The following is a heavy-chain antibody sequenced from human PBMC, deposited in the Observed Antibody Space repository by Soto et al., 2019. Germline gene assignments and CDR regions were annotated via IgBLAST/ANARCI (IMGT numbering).Heavy chain of an antibody. J-gene: IGHJ6*02. CDR3: ARVHCSAGTCLDGLDF. V-gene: IGHV6-1*01. CDR2: IYYMSKWFH. Sequence: PSQTLSLTCVISGDSVSSNGACWNWIRQSPSRGLQWLGRIYYMSKWFHDYAASVESRMAINPDTSRNQFSLQLNYVTPEDTAVYYCARVHCSAGTCLDGLDFWGQGTTVTVSS. CDR1: GDSVSSNGAC. D-gene: IGHD2-15*01.